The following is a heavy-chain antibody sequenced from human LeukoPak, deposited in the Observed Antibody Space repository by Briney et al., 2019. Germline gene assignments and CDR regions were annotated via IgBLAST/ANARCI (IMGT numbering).Heavy chain of an antibody. Sequence: SGTLSLTCTVSGGSLCSYYWRWIRLPPGKGLEWIGYIYYTGATYYNPALKSRVTISLDTSKNQFSMKLSSVTAADAAVYYCARAGYSYGTGYYFDYWGQGALVTVSS. J-gene: IGHJ4*02. CDR3: ARAGYSYGTGYYFDY. V-gene: IGHV4-59*01. D-gene: IGHD5-18*01. CDR1: GGSLCSYY. CDR2: IYYTGAT.